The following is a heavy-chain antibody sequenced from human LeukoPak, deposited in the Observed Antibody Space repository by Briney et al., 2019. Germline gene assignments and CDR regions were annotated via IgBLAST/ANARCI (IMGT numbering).Heavy chain of an antibody. CDR3: AKGGRKVYCTNGVCYQYYFDY. Sequence: SGGSLRLSCAASGFTFSSYAMSWVRQAPGKGLEWVSAISGSGGSTYYADSVKGRFTISSDNSKNTLYLQMNSLRAEDTAVYYCAKGGRKVYCTNGVCYQYYFDYWGQGTLVTVSS. D-gene: IGHD2-8*01. CDR1: GFTFSSYA. V-gene: IGHV3-23*01. CDR2: ISGSGGST. J-gene: IGHJ4*02.